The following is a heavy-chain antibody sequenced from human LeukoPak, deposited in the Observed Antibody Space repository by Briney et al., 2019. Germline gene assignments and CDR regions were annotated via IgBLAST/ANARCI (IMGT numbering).Heavy chain of an antibody. CDR2: IYYSGST. D-gene: IGHD3-10*01. J-gene: IGHJ4*02. Sequence: SETLSLTCTVSGGSISSYYWSWIRQPPGKGLEWIGFIYYSGSTNYNPSLKSRVTISVDTSKNQFSLKLSSVTAADTAVYYCARGIYYYGSGSYSPRKYYFDYWGQGTLVTVSS. CDR1: GGSISSYY. V-gene: IGHV4-59*12. CDR3: ARGIYYYGSGSYSPRKYYFDY.